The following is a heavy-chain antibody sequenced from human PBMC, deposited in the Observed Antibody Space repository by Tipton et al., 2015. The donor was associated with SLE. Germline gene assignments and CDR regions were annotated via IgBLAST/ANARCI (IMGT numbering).Heavy chain of an antibody. CDR2: IFYSGST. CDR1: GGSISSYY. J-gene: IGHJ4*02. V-gene: IGHV4-59*01. D-gene: IGHD3-22*01. CDR3: ARSLGTYYYDSTVAF. Sequence: TLSLTCTVSGGSISSYYWSWIRQSPGKGLEWIGYIFYSGSTNYNPSLKSRVTISVDTSKNQFSLKLSSVTAADTAVYYCARSLGTYYYDSTVAFWCQGTLVTVSS.